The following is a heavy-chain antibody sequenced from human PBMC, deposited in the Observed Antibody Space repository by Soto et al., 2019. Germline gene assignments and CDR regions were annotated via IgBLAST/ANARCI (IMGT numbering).Heavy chain of an antibody. CDR2: IYYSGST. Sequence: SETLSLTCTVSGGSISSYYWSWIRQPPGKGLEWIGYIYYSGSTNYNPSLKSRVTISVDTSKNQFSLKLSSVTAADTAVYYCASPLWFYDILTGYYSFDAFDIWGQGTMVTVSS. CDR3: ASPLWFYDILTGYYSFDAFDI. CDR1: GGSISSYY. V-gene: IGHV4-59*08. J-gene: IGHJ3*02. D-gene: IGHD3-9*01.